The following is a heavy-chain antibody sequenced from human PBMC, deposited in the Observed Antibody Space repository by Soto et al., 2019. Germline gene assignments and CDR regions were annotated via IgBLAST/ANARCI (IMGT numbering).Heavy chain of an antibody. CDR3: AAPAGGLAVAR. CDR1: GYTFTIYY. CDR2: INPNNGAT. J-gene: IGHJ4*02. Sequence: QVQLVQSGAEVKKPGASVKVSCKASGYTFTIYYIHWVRQAPGQGLEWMGWINPNNGATKYAQKFQGRVTLTRDTSVSTAYMDLSRLRSDDTAVYYCAAPAGGLAVARWGQGSLVTVSS. V-gene: IGHV1-2*02. D-gene: IGHD6-19*01.